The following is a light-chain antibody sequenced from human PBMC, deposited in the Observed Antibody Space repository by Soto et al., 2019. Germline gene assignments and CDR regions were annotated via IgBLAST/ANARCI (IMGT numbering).Light chain of an antibody. J-gene: IGLJ2*01. Sequence: QSVLTQPPSVSAAPGQKVTISCSGSSSNIGNNYVSWYQQLPGTAPKLLIYDNNKRPSGIPDRFSGSKSVTSATLGITGLQTGDEADYYCAVWDSSLSAGVFVGGTQLTVL. CDR3: AVWDSSLSAGV. CDR1: SSNIGNNY. CDR2: DNN. V-gene: IGLV1-51*01.